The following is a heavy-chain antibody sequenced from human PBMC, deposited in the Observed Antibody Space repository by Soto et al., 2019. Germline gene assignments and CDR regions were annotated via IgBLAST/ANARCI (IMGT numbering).Heavy chain of an antibody. CDR2: ISGYNGNT. D-gene: IGHD6-13*01. CDR1: GYTFTSYG. J-gene: IGHJ4*02. Sequence: QVQLVQSGAEVKKPGASVKVSCKASGYTFTSYGISWVRQAPGQGLEGMGWISGYNGNTNYAQKLQGRVTMTTDTYTSTAYMELRSLRSADTAVYYCSRTTLQLGIASAVAFGYWGQGTLVTVSS. CDR3: SRTTLQLGIASAVAFGY. V-gene: IGHV1-18*01.